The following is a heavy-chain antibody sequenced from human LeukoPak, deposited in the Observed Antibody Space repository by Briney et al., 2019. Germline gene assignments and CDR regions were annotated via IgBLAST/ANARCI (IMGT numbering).Heavy chain of an antibody. Sequence: GGSLRLSCAASGFTFSSYAMHWVRQAPGKGLEWVAVISYDGSNKYYADSVKGRFTISRDNSKNTLYLQMNSLRAEDTAVYYCAVPIAAASDAFDIWGQGTMVTVSS. CDR3: AVPIAAASDAFDI. J-gene: IGHJ3*02. V-gene: IGHV3-30*04. CDR2: ISYDGSNK. CDR1: GFTFSSYA. D-gene: IGHD6-13*01.